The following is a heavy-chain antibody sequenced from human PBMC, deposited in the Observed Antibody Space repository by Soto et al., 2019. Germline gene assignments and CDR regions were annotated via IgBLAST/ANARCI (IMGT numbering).Heavy chain of an antibody. CDR3: ARAPPVPAANYYFDY. CDR1: GYTFTSYY. J-gene: IGHJ4*02. D-gene: IGHD2-2*01. V-gene: IGHV1-46*01. CDR2: INPSGGST. Sequence: QVQLVQSGAEVKKPGASVKVSCKASGYTFTSYYMHWVRQAPGQGLEWMGIINPSGGSTSYAQKFQGRVTMTRDTSTSTVYMELSSLRSEDTAVYYCARAPPVPAANYYFDYWGQGTLVTVSS.